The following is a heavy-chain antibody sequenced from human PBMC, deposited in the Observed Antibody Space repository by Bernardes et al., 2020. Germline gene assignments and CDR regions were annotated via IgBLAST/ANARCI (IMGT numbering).Heavy chain of an antibody. Sequence: ASVKVSCKASGYTFTSYDINWVRQATGQGLEWMGWMNPNSGNTGYAQKFQGRVTMTRNTSISTAYMELSSLRSEDTAVYYCASAGPAAMPFYYYYGMDVWGQGTTVTVSS. CDR2: MNPNSGNT. V-gene: IGHV1-8*01. CDR3: ASAGPAAMPFYYYYGMDV. J-gene: IGHJ6*02. CDR1: GYTFTSYD. D-gene: IGHD2-2*01.